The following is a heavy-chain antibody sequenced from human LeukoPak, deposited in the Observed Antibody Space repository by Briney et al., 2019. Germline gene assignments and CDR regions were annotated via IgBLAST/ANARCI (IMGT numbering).Heavy chain of an antibody. J-gene: IGHJ6*03. CDR3: ARGTKKRIVATFYYYYYYMDV. V-gene: IGHV4-38-2*02. D-gene: IGHD5-12*01. CDR2: IYYSGST. Sequence: SETLSLTCTVSGYSISNGYYWGWIRQPPGKGLEWIGSIYYSGSTYYNPSLKSRVTISVDTSKNQFSLKLSSVTAADTAVYYCARGTKKRIVATFYYYYYYMDVWGKGTTVTISS. CDR1: GYSISNGYY.